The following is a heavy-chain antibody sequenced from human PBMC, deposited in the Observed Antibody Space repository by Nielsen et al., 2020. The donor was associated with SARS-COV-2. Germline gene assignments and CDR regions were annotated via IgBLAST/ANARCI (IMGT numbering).Heavy chain of an antibody. CDR3: VRDSSIVIWSGYPVD. CDR2: ISYDGVKK. Sequence: GGSLRLSCAASGFTFSTSAMHWVRQAPGKGLEWVALISYDGVKKHYADSVKGRFTISRDNAKNSLYLHMNSLRVEDTAVYYCVRDSSIVIWSGYPVDWGQGTLVTVSS. D-gene: IGHD3-3*01. CDR1: GFTFSTSA. V-gene: IGHV3-30*03. J-gene: IGHJ4*02.